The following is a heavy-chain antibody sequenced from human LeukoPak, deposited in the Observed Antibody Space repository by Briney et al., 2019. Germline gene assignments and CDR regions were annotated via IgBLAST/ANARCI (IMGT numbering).Heavy chain of an antibody. CDR1: GFTFGDYG. CDR3: TRLSLVVVRDAFDI. J-gene: IGHJ3*02. CDR2: IRSEAYGGTT. V-gene: IGHV3-49*04. Sequence: PGRSLRLSCTGSGFTFGDYGMSWVRQAPGKGLESVALIRSEAYGGTTEYAASVKGRFTISRDDSKSIAYLQMNSLKTEDTAVYYCTRLSLVVVRDAFDIWGQGTMVTVSS. D-gene: IGHD3-22*01.